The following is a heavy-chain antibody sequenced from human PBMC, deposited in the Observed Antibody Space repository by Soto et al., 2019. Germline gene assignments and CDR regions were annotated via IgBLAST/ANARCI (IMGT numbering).Heavy chain of an antibody. CDR3: ATSSSTPNYYYMDV. D-gene: IGHD6-6*01. J-gene: IGHJ6*03. Sequence: ASVKVSCKASGYTFTGYYMHWVRQAPGQGLEWMGWINPNSGGTNYAQKFQGWVTMTRDTSISTAYMELSRLRSDDTAVYYCATSSSTPNYYYMDVWGKGTTVTVSS. CDR2: INPNSGGT. V-gene: IGHV1-2*04. CDR1: GYTFTGYY.